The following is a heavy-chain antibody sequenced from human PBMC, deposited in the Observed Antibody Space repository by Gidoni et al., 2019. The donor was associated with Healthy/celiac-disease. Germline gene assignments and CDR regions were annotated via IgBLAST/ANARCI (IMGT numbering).Heavy chain of an antibody. D-gene: IGHD3-10*01. CDR3: ASDLGSENYYGMDV. V-gene: IGHV1-3*01. CDR2: INAGNGNT. J-gene: IGHJ6*02. Sequence: QFQLVQSGAEVKKPGASVKVSCKASGHTFTSYAMHWVRQAPGQRLEWMGWINAGNGNTEYSQKFQGRVTITRDTSASTAYMELSSLRSADTAVYYCASDLGSENYYGMDVWGQGTTVTVSS. CDR1: GHTFTSYA.